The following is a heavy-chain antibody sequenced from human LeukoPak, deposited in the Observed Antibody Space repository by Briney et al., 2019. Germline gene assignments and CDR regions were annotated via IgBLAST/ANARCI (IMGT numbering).Heavy chain of an antibody. D-gene: IGHD4-17*01. J-gene: IGHJ4*02. CDR3: ARDQFMTTGFY. V-gene: IGHV3-53*01. CDR2: IYDEGRQ. Sequence: GRSLRLSCAVSVFTDNRNYMSWVSQPPGKGLECVSVIYDEGRQYYADSVRGRFIISRDNSKSTLFLQMNNLKAEDTAAYYCARDQFMTTGFYWGQGTLVTVSS. CDR1: VFTDNRNY.